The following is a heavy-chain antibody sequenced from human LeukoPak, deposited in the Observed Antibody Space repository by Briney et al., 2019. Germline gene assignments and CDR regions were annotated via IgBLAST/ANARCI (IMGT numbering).Heavy chain of an antibody. D-gene: IGHD6-19*01. CDR2: IYHSGST. J-gene: IGHJ2*01. CDR1: GYYISSGYY. V-gene: IGHV4-38-2*01. CDR3: ARAAVQYWYFDL. Sequence: PSETLSLTCAVSGYYISSGYYWGWIRQPPGKGLEWIGSIYHSGSTYYNPSLKSRVTISVDTSKNQFSLKLSSVTAADTAVYYCARAAVQYWYFDLWGRGTLVTVSS.